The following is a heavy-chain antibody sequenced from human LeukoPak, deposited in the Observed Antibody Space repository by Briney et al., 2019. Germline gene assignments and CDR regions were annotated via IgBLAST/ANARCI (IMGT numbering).Heavy chain of an antibody. Sequence: PGGSLRPSCAASGFTFRRHDMHWVRQAPGKGPEWVAAISYDGTSEKYEDSVKGRFTISRDNSKSTLYLQVNSLRVEDTALYYCARGLSSHGSGKDNWFDPWGQGTQVTVSS. V-gene: IGHV3-30*16. CDR2: ISYDGTSE. CDR1: GFTFRRHD. D-gene: IGHD3-10*01. CDR3: ARGLSSHGSGKDNWFDP. J-gene: IGHJ5*02.